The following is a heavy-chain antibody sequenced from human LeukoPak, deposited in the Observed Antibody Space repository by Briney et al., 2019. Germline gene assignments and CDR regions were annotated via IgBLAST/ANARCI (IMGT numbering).Heavy chain of an antibody. J-gene: IGHJ4*02. CDR2: ISGSGGST. Sequence: PGGSLRLSCRVSGITLSNYGMSWVRQAPGKGLEWVAGISGSGGSTHYADSVKGRFTISRDNHKNTLYLKMTGLRAEDPAVYFCAKRGVVIRVILVGFHKEAYYFDSWGQGALVTVSS. CDR1: GITLSNYG. CDR3: AKRGVVIRVILVGFHKEAYYFDS. V-gene: IGHV3-23*01. D-gene: IGHD3-22*01.